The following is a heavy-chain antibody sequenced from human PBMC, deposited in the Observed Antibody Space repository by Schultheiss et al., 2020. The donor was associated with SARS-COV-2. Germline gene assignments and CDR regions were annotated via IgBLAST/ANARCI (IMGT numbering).Heavy chain of an antibody. CDR3: ARDAYSYGYDY. CDR1: GFTVSRNY. CDR2: IYSGGST. D-gene: IGHD5-18*01. Sequence: GGSLRLSCAASGFTVSRNYMSWVRQAPGKGLEWVSVIYSGGSTYYADSVKGRFTISRDNSKNTLYLQMNSLRAEDTAVYYCARDAYSYGYDYWGQGTLVTVSS. J-gene: IGHJ4*02. V-gene: IGHV3-66*01.